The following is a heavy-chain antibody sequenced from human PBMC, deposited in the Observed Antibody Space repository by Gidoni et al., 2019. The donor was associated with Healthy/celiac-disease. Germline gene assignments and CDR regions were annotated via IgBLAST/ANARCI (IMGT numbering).Heavy chain of an antibody. V-gene: IGHV3-33*01. CDR3: AIDRGESLVRGVSNYGMDV. D-gene: IGHD3-10*01. J-gene: IGHJ6*02. CDR1: GFSFSSYG. Sequence: QVQLVESGGGVVKPGRSLRLSCAASGFSFSSYGMPGVRQAPGKGLEWVAVIWYDAINKSYAVAVKGRFPISRDNSKNTLYLQMNSLRAEDTAVYYCAIDRGESLVRGVSNYGMDVLGQGTTVTVSS. CDR2: IWYDAINK.